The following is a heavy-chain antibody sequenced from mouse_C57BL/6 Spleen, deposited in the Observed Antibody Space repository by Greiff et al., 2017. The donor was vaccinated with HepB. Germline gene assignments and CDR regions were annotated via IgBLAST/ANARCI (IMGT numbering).Heavy chain of an antibody. D-gene: IGHD2-4*01. V-gene: IGHV1-55*01. CDR3: ARAYYDYDVEYDMDY. Sequence: VQLQQPGAELVKPGASVKMSCKASGYTFTSYWITWVKQRPGQGLEWIGDIYPGSGSTNYIEKLKSKFTLSVDTSSSTAYMLLSSLTSEDSAVYYCARAYYDYDVEYDMDYWGQGTTVTVSS. CDR2: IYPGSGST. J-gene: IGHJ4*01. CDR1: GYTFTSYW.